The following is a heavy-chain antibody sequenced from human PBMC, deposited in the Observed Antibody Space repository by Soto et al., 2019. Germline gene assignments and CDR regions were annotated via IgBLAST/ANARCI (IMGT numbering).Heavy chain of an antibody. CDR1: GFTFSSYG. CDR2: IWYDGSNK. V-gene: IGHV3-33*01. J-gene: IGHJ6*02. Sequence: GGSLRLSCAASGFTFSSYGMHWVRQAPGKGLEWVAVIWYDGSNKYYADSVKGRFTISRDNSKNTLYLQMNSLRAEDTAVYYCAREGLGDSSGYTDYYYYGMDVWGQGTTVTVSS. CDR3: AREGLGDSSGYTDYYYYGMDV. D-gene: IGHD3-22*01.